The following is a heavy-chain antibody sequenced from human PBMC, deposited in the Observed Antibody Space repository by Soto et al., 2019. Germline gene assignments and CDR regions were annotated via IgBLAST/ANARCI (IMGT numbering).Heavy chain of an antibody. CDR1: GGTFSSYA. V-gene: IGHV1-69*06. CDR3: ARFDSGYEGYYYYGMDV. CDR2: IIPIFGTA. J-gene: IGHJ6*02. Sequence: ASVKVSCKASGGTFSSYAISWVRQAPGQGLEWMGGIIPIFGTANSAQKFQGRVTITADKSTSTAYMELSSLRSEDTAVYYCARFDSGYEGYYYYGMDVWGQGTTVTVSS. D-gene: IGHD5-12*01.